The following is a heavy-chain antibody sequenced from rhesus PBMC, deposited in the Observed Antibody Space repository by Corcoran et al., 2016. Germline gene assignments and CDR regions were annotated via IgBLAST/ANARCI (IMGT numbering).Heavy chain of an antibody. V-gene: IGHV4S10*01. Sequence: QVQLQESGPGVVKPSETLSLTCAVSGGSISYSYRWSWIRQPPGKGLAWIGYIYGSSTSTNYNPSLKCQVTISKDPSKNQVSLKLSSVTAADTAVYYWARDRLTTDYWGQGVLVTVSS. J-gene: IGHJ4*01. CDR2: IYGSSTST. D-gene: IGHD1-44*01. CDR3: ARDRLTTDY. CDR1: GGSISYSYR.